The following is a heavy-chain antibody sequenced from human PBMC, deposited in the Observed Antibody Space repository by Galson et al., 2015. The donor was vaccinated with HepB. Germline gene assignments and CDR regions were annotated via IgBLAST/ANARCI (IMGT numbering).Heavy chain of an antibody. J-gene: IGHJ4*02. D-gene: IGHD3-22*01. CDR3: AKDYLPYYDRWGSYSDLYYFDY. Sequence: SLRLSCAASGFTFNYHAMNWVRQAPGKGLEWVASISGSGGSTYYADSVKRRFTVSRDNSLDTVDLQMDSLRVDDTAVYYCAKDYLPYYDRWGSYSDLYYFDYWGQGTLVTVSS. CDR1: GFTFNYHA. CDR2: ISGSGGST. V-gene: IGHV3-23*01.